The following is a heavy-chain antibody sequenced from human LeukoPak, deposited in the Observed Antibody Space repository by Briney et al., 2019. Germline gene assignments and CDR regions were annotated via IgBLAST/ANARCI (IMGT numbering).Heavy chain of an antibody. J-gene: IGHJ4*02. CDR3: ALDSYSYDSNGYYIPDY. Sequence: SETLSLTCTVSGGSVSSSHNSWGWIRQPPGEGLEWIGSIYHNGSTYYNPSLKSRVTISVDTSKNQFSLKLSSVTAADTAMYYCALDSYSYDSNGYYIPDYWGRESWSPSPQ. D-gene: IGHD3-22*01. CDR1: GGSVSSSHNS. V-gene: IGHV4-39*01. CDR2: IYHNGST.